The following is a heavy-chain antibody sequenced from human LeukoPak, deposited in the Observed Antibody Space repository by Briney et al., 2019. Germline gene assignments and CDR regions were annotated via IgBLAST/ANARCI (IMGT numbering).Heavy chain of an antibody. CDR1: GFAFSSYA. CDR2: ISYDGSNK. J-gene: IGHJ4*02. CDR3: ARVSYDGGDFDY. D-gene: IGHD1-1*01. Sequence: GGSLRLSCAASGFAFSSYAMHWVRQAPGKGLEWVAVISYDGSNKYYADSVKGRFTISRDNSKNTLYLQMNSLRAEDTAVYYCARVSYDGGDFDYWGQGTLVTVSS. V-gene: IGHV3-30-3*01.